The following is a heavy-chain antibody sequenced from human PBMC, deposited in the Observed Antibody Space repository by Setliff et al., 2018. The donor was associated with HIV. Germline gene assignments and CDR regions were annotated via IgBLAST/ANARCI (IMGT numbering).Heavy chain of an antibody. CDR1: GGSISSSSYY. CDR3: AKTVVGDSYALPNDGFDI. J-gene: IGHJ3*02. D-gene: IGHD3-16*01. CDR2: IYYSGST. V-gene: IGHV4-39*07. Sequence: SETLSLTCTVSGGSISSSSYYWGWIRQPPGKGQEWIGYIYYSGSTNYNPSLKSRATMSVDTSNNRFSLKLSSVTALDTAVYYCAKTVVGDSYALPNDGFDIWGQGTMVTVSS.